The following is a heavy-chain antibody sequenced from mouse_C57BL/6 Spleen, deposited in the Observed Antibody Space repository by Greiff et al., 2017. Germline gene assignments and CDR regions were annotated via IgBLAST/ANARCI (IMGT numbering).Heavy chain of an antibody. J-gene: IGHJ2*01. D-gene: IGHD2-4*01. CDR1: GFTFSSYG. V-gene: IGHV5-6*02. CDR3: ASGYIDYDRYFDY. CDR2: IRSAGSYT. Sequence: EVKVEESGGDLVKPGGSLKLSCAASGFTFSSYGMPWVRQTPDKRLEWVATIRSAGSYTYYPHIVKGRFTISRDNAKNTLYLQMSSLKSEDTAMYYCASGYIDYDRYFDYWGQGTTLTVSS.